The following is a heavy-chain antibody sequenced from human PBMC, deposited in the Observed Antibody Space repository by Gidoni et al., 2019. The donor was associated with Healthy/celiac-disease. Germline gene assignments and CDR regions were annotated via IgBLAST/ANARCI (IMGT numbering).Heavy chain of an antibody. Sequence: SDYYMSWIRQAPGKGLEWVSYISSSGSTIYYADSVKGRFTISRDNAKNSLYLQMNSLRAEDTAVYYCARGGYNYVEDAFDIWGQGTMVTVSS. CDR2: ISSSGSTI. D-gene: IGHD5-12*01. V-gene: IGHV3-11*01. CDR3: ARGGYNYVEDAFDI. J-gene: IGHJ3*02. CDR1: SDYY.